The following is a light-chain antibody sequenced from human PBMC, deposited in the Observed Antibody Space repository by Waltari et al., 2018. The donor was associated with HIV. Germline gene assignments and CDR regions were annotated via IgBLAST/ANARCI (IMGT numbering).Light chain of an antibody. CDR1: QGIRND. V-gene: IGKV1-6*02. J-gene: IGKJ1*01. CDR3: LQDFNYPWT. CDR2: AST. Sequence: AVQMTQSPSSVSGFLGDRVTITCRASQGIRNDLSWFQMKPGTAPKLLIYASTILQTGVPPRFSRSASGTHFTLTISNLQSEDFATYFCLQDFNYPWTFGQGTKVE.